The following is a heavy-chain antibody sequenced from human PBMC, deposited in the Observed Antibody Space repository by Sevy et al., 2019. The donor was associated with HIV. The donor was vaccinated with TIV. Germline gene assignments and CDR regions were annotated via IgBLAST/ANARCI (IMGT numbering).Heavy chain of an antibody. J-gene: IGHJ6*02. V-gene: IGHV1-18*01. CDR1: GYTFTSYG. CDR2: ISAYNGNT. CDR3: ARDGILDTIFGVVTYYYGMDV. D-gene: IGHD3-3*01. Sequence: ASVKVSCKASGYTFTSYGISWVRQAPGQGLEWMGWISAYNGNTNYAQKLQGRVTMTTDTSTSTAYMELRSLRSDDTAVYYCARDGILDTIFGVVTYYYGMDVWGQGTTVTVSS.